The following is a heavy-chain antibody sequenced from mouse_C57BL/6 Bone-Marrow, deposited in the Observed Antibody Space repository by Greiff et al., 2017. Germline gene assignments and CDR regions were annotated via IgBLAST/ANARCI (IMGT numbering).Heavy chain of an antibody. D-gene: IGHD1-1*01. Sequence: VQLQQSGAELARPGASVKLSCKASGYTFTSYGISWVKQRTGQGLEWIGEIYPRSGNTYYNVKFKGKAPLTADKSPRTAYLELRRLTSEGSAVYFCTRVTYGSSIYWYFHVRGTEATVTLSP. CDR3: TRVTYGSSIYWYFHV. CDR2: IYPRSGNT. J-gene: IGHJ1*03. CDR1: GYTFTSYG. V-gene: IGHV1-81*01.